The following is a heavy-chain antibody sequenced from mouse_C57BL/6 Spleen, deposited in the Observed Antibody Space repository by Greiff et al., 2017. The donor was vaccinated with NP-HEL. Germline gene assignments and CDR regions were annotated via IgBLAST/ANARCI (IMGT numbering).Heavy chain of an antibody. D-gene: IGHD2-1*01. V-gene: IGHV1-69*01. CDR2: IDPSDSYT. J-gene: IGHJ4*01. CDR1: GYTFTSYW. CDR3: ARYGNYGKDYAMDY. Sequence: VQLPQPGAELVMPGASVKLSCKASGYTFTSYWMHWVKQRPGQGLEWIGEIDPSDSYTNYNQKFKGKSTLTVDKSSSTAYMQLSSLTSEDSAVYYCARYGNYGKDYAMDYWGQGTSVTVSS.